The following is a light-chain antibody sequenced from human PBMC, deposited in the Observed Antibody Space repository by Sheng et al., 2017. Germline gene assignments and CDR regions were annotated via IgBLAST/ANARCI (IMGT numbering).Light chain of an antibody. J-gene: IGKJ1*01. Sequence: DIQMTQSPSSLSASVGDRVTITCRATQSISNFLNWYQQKPGKAPKLLIYATSSLQSGVPSRFSGRGSETDYTLTIRSLQPEDFAIYYCQQSYTIPWTFGQGTKVEIK. CDR1: QSISNF. CDR2: ATS. V-gene: IGKV1-39*01. CDR3: QQSYTIPWT.